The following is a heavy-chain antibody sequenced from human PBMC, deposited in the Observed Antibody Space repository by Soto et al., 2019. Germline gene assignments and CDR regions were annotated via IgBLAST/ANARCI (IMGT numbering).Heavy chain of an antibody. D-gene: IGHD3-16*01. Sequence: GGSLRLSCAASGFTFSSYGMHWVRQSPGKGLEWVAVIWYDGSNKYYADSVKGRFTISRDNSKNTLYLQMNSLRAEDTAVYYCARVVSQAPSTSSDYYYYYYGMDVWGQGTTVTVSS. J-gene: IGHJ6*02. V-gene: IGHV3-33*01. CDR1: GFTFSSYG. CDR3: ARVVSQAPSTSSDYYYYYYGMDV. CDR2: IWYDGSNK.